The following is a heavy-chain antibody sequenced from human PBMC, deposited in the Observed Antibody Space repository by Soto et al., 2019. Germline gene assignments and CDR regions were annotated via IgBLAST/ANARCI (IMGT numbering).Heavy chain of an antibody. CDR2: IWYDGSNK. V-gene: IGHV3-33*01. J-gene: IGHJ4*02. CDR1: GFTFSSYG. Sequence: QVQLVESGGGVVQPGRSLRLSCAASGFTFSSYGMHWVRQAPGKGLEWVAVIWYDGSNKYYADSVKGRFTISRDNSKNTLYLQMNSLRAEDTAVYYCARDRNYYGSGSYYPLGYWGQGTLVTVSS. D-gene: IGHD3-10*01. CDR3: ARDRNYYGSGSYYPLGY.